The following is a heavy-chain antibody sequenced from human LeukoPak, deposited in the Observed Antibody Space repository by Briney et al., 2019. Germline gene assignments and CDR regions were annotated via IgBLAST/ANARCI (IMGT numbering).Heavy chain of an antibody. CDR1: GGSFSGYY. CDR2: IYYSGST. J-gene: IGHJ3*02. V-gene: IGHV4-31*11. Sequence: PSETLSLTCAVYGGSFSGYYWSWIRQHPGKGLEWIGYIYYSGSTYYNPSLKSRVTISVDTSKNQFSLKLSSVTAADTAVYYCARSPYGSGSEAYDAFDIWGQGTMVTVSS. CDR3: ARSPYGSGSEAYDAFDI. D-gene: IGHD3-10*01.